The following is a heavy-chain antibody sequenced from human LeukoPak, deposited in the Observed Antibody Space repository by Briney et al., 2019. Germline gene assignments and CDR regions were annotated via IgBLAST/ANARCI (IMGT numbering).Heavy chain of an antibody. V-gene: IGHV3-48*01. CDR3: ARDFVVVTAIHGYYYYGMDV. D-gene: IGHD2-21*02. Sequence: GGSLRLSCAASGFTFSSYSMNWVRQAPGKGLEWVSYISSSSSTIYYADSVKGRFTISRDNAKNSLYLQMNSLRAEDTAVYYCARDFVVVTAIHGYYYYGMDVWGQGTTVTVSS. J-gene: IGHJ6*02. CDR1: GFTFSSYS. CDR2: ISSSSSTI.